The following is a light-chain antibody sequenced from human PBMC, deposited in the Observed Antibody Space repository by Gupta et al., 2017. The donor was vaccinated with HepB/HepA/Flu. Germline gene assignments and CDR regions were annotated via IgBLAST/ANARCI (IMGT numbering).Light chain of an antibody. V-gene: IGLV1-44*01. CDR1: RSNIGSNT. Sequence: QSVLTQPPSASGTPGQRVTISCSGSRSNIGSNTVNWYQQFPGTAPKLLIYSNNQRPPGVPDRFSGSKSGTAVSLAISGLQSEDEADYYCAAWDDSLNGVLFGGGTKLTVL. J-gene: IGLJ2*01. CDR3: AAWDDSLNGVL. CDR2: SNN.